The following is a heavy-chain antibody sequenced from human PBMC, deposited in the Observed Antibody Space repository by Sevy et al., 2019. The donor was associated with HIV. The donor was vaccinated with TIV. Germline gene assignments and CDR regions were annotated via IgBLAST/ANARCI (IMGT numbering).Heavy chain of an antibody. J-gene: IGHJ4*02. Sequence: GSLRLSCAASGFSFSNFGMSWVRQAPGKGLEWVLAISGSGGSTFYADSVKGRFIISRDNSKNTLYLQMSSLRAEDTAVYYCAKDLTGRYSSSSGDFDYWGQGTLVTVSS. CDR1: GFSFSNFG. V-gene: IGHV3-23*01. CDR2: ISGSGGST. D-gene: IGHD6-6*01. CDR3: AKDLTGRYSSSSGDFDY.